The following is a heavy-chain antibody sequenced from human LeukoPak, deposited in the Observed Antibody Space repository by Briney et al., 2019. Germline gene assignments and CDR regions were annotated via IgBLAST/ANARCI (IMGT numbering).Heavy chain of an antibody. Sequence: ASVKVSCKASGGTFSSYAISWVRQAPGQGLEWMGRIIPILGIANYAQKFQGRVTMTRDTSISTAYMELSRLRSDDTAVYYCARAYSSSPFDYWGQGTLVTVSS. V-gene: IGHV1-69*04. CDR1: GGTFSSYA. CDR2: IIPILGIA. D-gene: IGHD6-13*01. J-gene: IGHJ4*02. CDR3: ARAYSSSPFDY.